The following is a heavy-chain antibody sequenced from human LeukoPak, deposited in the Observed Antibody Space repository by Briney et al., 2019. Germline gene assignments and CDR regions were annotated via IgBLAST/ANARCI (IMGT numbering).Heavy chain of an antibody. J-gene: IGHJ4*02. Sequence: GGSLRLSCAASGFTFNNYAVSWIRQAPGKGLEWVSAISESGSNTYYADSVKGRFTISRDNSKNTLYLEMNSLRGEDTAVYYCAKLNHFDYWGQGTLVTVSS. V-gene: IGHV3-23*01. CDR3: AKLNHFDY. CDR1: GFTFNNYA. D-gene: IGHD1-14*01. CDR2: ISESGSNT.